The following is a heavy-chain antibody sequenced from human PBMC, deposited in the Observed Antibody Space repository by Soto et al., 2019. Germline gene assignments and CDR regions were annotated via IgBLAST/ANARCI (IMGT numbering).Heavy chain of an antibody. CDR3: ARSEVIPEGCDY. CDR2: INAGKGNT. Sequence: ASVKVSCKASGYIFTTYSLHWVRQAPGQRLEWMGWINAGKGNTKYSQKFQDRVTITRDTSASVAYMELSSLASEDTAVYYCARSEVIPEGCDYWGQGTLVTVSS. CDR1: GYIFTTYS. V-gene: IGHV1-3*01. D-gene: IGHD3-16*02. J-gene: IGHJ4*02.